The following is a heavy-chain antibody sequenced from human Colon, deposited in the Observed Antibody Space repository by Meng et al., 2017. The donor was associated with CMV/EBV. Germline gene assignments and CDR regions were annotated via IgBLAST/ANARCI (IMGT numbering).Heavy chain of an antibody. CDR2: INPRDGST. Sequence: FITYYVHWVRQAPGHGLEWMGIINPRDGSTNYAQNFQGTVTMTRDTSTSTFYMELSSLRSDDTAVFYCARASRQGTLVRGGRDAFDIWGQGTMVTVSS. J-gene: IGHJ3*02. D-gene: IGHD3-10*01. V-gene: IGHV1-46*01. CDR3: ARASRQGTLVRGGRDAFDI. CDR1: FITYY.